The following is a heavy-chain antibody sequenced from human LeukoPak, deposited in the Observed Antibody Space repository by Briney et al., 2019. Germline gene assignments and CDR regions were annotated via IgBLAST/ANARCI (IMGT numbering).Heavy chain of an antibody. CDR3: ARALRGELSSADAFDI. CDR2: MNPNSGNT. CDR1: GYTFTSYD. Sequence: GASVKVSCKASGYTFTSYDINWVRQATGQGLEWMGWMNPNSGNTGYAQKFQGRVTMTRNTSISTAYMELSSLRSEGTAVYYCARALRGELSSADAFDIWGQGTMVTVSS. J-gene: IGHJ3*02. V-gene: IGHV1-8*01. D-gene: IGHD3-16*01.